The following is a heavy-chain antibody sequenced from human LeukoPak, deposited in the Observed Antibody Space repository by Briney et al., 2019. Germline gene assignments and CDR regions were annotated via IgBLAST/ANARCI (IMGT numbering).Heavy chain of an antibody. CDR3: GFGEFPSFDY. Sequence: SETLSLTCTVSGGSISSSSYYWGWIRQPPGKGLEWIGSIYYSGSTYYNPSLKSRVTISVDTSKNQFSLKLSSVTAADTAVYYCGFGEFPSFDYWGQGTLVTVSS. D-gene: IGHD3-10*01. J-gene: IGHJ4*02. V-gene: IGHV4-39*07. CDR1: GGSISSSSYY. CDR2: IYYSGST.